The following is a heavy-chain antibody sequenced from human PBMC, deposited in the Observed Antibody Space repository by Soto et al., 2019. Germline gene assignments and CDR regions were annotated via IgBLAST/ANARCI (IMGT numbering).Heavy chain of an antibody. CDR2: VSYDATNK. CDR3: AKALSFTCSALDS. J-gene: IGHJ5*01. Sequence: QVQLVESGGGVVRPGNSLTLACAASGFTFSGIAMYWVRQAPGKGLEWVAVVSYDATNKFYGESVKGRFTVSRDNSKHTLYLHMTSLRPEDTATYYCAKALSFTCSALDSWGHGSLVIVS. V-gene: IGHV3-30*18. D-gene: IGHD3-10*02. CDR1: GFTFSGIA.